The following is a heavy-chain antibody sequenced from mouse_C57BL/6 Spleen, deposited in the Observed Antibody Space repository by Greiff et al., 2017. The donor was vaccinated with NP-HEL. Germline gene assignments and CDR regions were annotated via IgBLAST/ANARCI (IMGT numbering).Heavy chain of an antibody. CDR2: ISDGGSYT. CDR3: ARDGDYDAYYFDY. D-gene: IGHD2-4*01. J-gene: IGHJ2*01. Sequence: DVHLVESGGGLVKPGGSLKLSCAASGFTFSSYAMSWVRQTPEKRLEWVATISDGGSYTYYPDNVKGRFTISRDNAKNNLYLQMSHLKSEDTAMYYCARDGDYDAYYFDYWGQGTTLTVSS. CDR1: GFTFSSYA. V-gene: IGHV5-4*01.